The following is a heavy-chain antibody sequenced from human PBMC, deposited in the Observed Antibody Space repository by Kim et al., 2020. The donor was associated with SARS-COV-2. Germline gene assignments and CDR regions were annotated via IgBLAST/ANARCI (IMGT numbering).Heavy chain of an antibody. CDR3: ARPFYGYFDY. D-gene: IGHD4-17*01. V-gene: IGHV5-51*01. J-gene: IGHJ4*02. Sequence: ATRNTPSFQGQVTISAEKSISTAYLQWSSLKASDTAMYYCARPFYGYFDYWGQGTLVTVSS. CDR2: AT.